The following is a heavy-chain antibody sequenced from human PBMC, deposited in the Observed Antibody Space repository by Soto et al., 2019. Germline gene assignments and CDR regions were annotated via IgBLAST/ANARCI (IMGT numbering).Heavy chain of an antibody. Sequence: QVQLVESGGGVVQPGRSLRLSCAASGFTFSSYGMHWVRQAPGKGLEWVAVISYDGSNKYYADSVKGRFTISRDNSKNTLYLQMNSLRAEDTAVYYCAKGADSSGYYNFDYWGLGTLVTVSS. CDR1: GFTFSSYG. CDR3: AKGADSSGYYNFDY. J-gene: IGHJ4*02. V-gene: IGHV3-30*18. D-gene: IGHD3-22*01. CDR2: ISYDGSNK.